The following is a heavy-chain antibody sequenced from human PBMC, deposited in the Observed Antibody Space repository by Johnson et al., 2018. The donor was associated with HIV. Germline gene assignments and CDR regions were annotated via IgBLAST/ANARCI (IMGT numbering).Heavy chain of an antibody. Sequence: QVQLVESGGGLVKPGGSLRLSCAASGFTFSDYYMGWIRQAPGKGLEWVSYISSSGTNIYYADSVKGKFTISRDNSKNTLYLQMNSLRAEDTAVYYCALSGSSVVVAFDIWGQGTMVTVSS. CDR3: ALSGSSVVVAFDI. D-gene: IGHD6-6*01. V-gene: IGHV3-11*04. CDR2: ISSSGTNI. CDR1: GFTFSDYY. J-gene: IGHJ3*02.